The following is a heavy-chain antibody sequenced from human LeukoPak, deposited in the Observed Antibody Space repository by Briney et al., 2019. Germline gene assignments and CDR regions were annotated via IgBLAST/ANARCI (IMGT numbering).Heavy chain of an antibody. J-gene: IGHJ4*02. CDR2: ISSSSSYI. D-gene: IGHD3-16*02. CDR1: GFTFSSYP. V-gene: IGHV3-21*01. Sequence: GGSLRLSCAASGFTFSSYPMHWVRQAPGKGLEWVSSISSSSSYIYYADSVKGRFTISRDNAKNSLYLQMNSLRAEDTAVYYCARDLTTFGGVIVPPSYYFDYWGQGTLVTVSS. CDR3: ARDLTTFGGVIVPPSYYFDY.